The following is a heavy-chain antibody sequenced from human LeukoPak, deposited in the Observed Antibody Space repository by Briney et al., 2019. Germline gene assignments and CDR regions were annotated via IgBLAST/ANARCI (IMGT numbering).Heavy chain of an antibody. D-gene: IGHD2-21*01. V-gene: IGHV4-59*08. J-gene: IGHJ4*02. Sequence: SDTLSLTCTVSGGSIRGYYLIWMQQPPGKGLERVGYIYYSGRTNYNTSLKSRVTISVDTSKNQFSLRLSSVTAADTAVYYCARRVISSNASFDYWGQGTLVTVSS. CDR3: ARRVISSNASFDY. CDR2: IYYSGRT. CDR1: GGSIRGYY.